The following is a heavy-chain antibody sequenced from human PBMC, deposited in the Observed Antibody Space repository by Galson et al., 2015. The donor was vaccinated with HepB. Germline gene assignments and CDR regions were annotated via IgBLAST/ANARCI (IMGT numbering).Heavy chain of an antibody. J-gene: IGHJ6*02. Sequence: SLRLSCAASGFKLSSYNMNWVRQAPGKGLEWVSFISSTRTIYYGDSVKGRFTISRDNGKNSVDLQTNSLRDEDTAVYYCARDRVGNKGYYGMDVWGQGTTVIVSS. D-gene: IGHD1-26*01. CDR3: ARDRVGNKGYYGMDV. CDR1: GFKLSSYN. CDR2: ISSTRTI. V-gene: IGHV3-48*02.